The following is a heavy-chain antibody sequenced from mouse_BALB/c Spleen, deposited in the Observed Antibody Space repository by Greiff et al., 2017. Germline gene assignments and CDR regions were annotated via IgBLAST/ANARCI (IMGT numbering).Heavy chain of an antibody. Sequence: VQLKQSGAELVKPGASVKLSCTASGFNIKDTYMHWVKQRPEQGLEWIGRIDPANGNTKYDPKFQGKATITADTSSNTAYLQLSSLTSEDTAVYYCARGYGSSYAAYWGQGTLVTVSA. D-gene: IGHD1-1*01. J-gene: IGHJ3*01. CDR1: GFNIKDTY. CDR2: IDPANGNT. CDR3: ARGYGSSYAAY. V-gene: IGHV14-3*02.